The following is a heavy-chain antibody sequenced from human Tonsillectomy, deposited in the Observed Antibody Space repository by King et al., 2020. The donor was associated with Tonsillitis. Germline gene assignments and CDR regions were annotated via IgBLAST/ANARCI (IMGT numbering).Heavy chain of an antibody. Sequence: SYSMNWVRQAPGKGLEWVSYISSSSSTIYYADSVKGRFTISRDNAKNSLYLQMNRLRAEDTAVYYCARDGSDAFDIWGQGTMVIVSS. D-gene: IGHD2-2*03. V-gene: IGHV3-48*01. CDR3: ARDGSDAFDI. J-gene: IGHJ3*02. CDR2: ISSSSSTI. CDR1: SYS.